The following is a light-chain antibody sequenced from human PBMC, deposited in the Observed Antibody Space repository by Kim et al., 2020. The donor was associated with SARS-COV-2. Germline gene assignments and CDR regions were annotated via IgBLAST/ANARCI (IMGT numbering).Light chain of an antibody. V-gene: IGLV3-1*01. CDR2: QDT. CDR3: QAWDNNTAV. Sequence: GDKYASWYQQKPGQSPVLVIYQDTKRPSGIPERFSGSNSGNTASLTISGTQAMDEADYYCQAWDNNTAVFGTGTKVTVL. J-gene: IGLJ1*01. CDR1: GDKY.